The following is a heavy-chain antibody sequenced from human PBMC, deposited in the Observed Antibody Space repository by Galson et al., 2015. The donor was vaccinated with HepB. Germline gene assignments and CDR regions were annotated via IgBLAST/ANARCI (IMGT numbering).Heavy chain of an antibody. CDR2: INAGNGNT. V-gene: IGHV1-3*01. D-gene: IGHD2-2*02. CDR1: GYTFTSYA. CDR3: ARGDCSSTSCYSWFDY. J-gene: IGHJ4*02. Sequence: SVKVSCKASGYTFTSYAMHWVRQAPGQRLEWMGWINAGNGNTKYSQKFQGRVTITRDTSASTAYMELSSLRSEDTAVYYCARGDCSSTSCYSWFDYWGQGTLVTVSS.